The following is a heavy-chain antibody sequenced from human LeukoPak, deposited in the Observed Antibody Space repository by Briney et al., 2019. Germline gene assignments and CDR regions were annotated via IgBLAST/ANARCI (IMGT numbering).Heavy chain of an antibody. CDR3: ATAASYYYDSSGYPAGAFDI. V-gene: IGHV4-61*02. CDR2: IYHSGST. J-gene: IGHJ3*02. Sequence: SETLSLTCTVSGGSISSGSYYWSWIRQPAGKGLEWIGRIYHSGSTYYNPSLKSRVTISVDTSKNQFSLKLSSVTAADTAVYYCATAASYYYDSSGYPAGAFDIWGQGTTVTVSS. CDR1: GGSISSGSYY. D-gene: IGHD3-22*01.